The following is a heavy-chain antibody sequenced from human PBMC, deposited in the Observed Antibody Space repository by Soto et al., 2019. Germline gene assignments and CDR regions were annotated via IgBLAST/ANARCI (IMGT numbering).Heavy chain of an antibody. J-gene: IGHJ4*02. CDR2: ISGSGGTP. D-gene: IGHD6-13*01. Sequence: GGSLRLSCEASGFTFSSSAMSWVRKAPGRGLEWFSTISGSGGTPYYADSVKGRFTISRDNSKNTLYLVLNSLRAEDTAVYYCAMGLAAAGPLDYWGQGTLVTVSS. CDR1: GFTFSSSA. V-gene: IGHV3-23*01. CDR3: AMGLAAAGPLDY.